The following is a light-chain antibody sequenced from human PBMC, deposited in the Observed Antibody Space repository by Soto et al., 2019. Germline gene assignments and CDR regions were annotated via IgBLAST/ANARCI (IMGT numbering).Light chain of an antibody. J-gene: IGKJ2*01. CDR1: QSVSSN. CDR2: GAS. V-gene: IGKV3-15*01. CDR3: QQYTNWPVYT. Sequence: EIVMTQSPATLSVSPGERATLSCRASQSVSSNLAWYQQKPGQAPRLLVYGASTRATGIPARFSGSGSGTEFALTISSLQSEDFVVYYCQQYTNWPVYTFGQGTKLEIK.